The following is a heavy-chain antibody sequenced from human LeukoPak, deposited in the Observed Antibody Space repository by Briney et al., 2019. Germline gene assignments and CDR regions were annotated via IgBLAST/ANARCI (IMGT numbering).Heavy chain of an antibody. J-gene: IGHJ6*02. V-gene: IGHV3-30*18. D-gene: IGHD6-6*01. CDR1: GFTFSSYG. Sequence: GGSLRLSCAASGFTFSSYGMRWVRQAPGKGLEWVAVISYDGSNKYYADSVKGRFTISRDNAKNTLYLQMNSLRAEDTAVYYCAKDSEAARPRYYYYYGMDVWGQGTTVTVSS. CDR3: AKDSEAARPRYYYYYGMDV. CDR2: ISYDGSNK.